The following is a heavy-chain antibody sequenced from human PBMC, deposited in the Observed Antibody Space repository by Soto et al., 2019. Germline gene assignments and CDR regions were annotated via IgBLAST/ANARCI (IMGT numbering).Heavy chain of an antibody. CDR3: ARRYSSSWPPPAKYYFDY. V-gene: IGHV3-11*01. Sequence: QVQLVESGGGLVKPGGSLRLSCAASGFTFSDYYMSWIRQAPGKGLEWVSYISSSGSTIYYADSVKGRFTISRDNAKNSLYRQMNSLRAEDTAVYYCARRYSSSWPPPAKYYFDYWGQGTLVTVSS. CDR2: ISSSGSTI. CDR1: GFTFSDYY. D-gene: IGHD6-13*01. J-gene: IGHJ4*02.